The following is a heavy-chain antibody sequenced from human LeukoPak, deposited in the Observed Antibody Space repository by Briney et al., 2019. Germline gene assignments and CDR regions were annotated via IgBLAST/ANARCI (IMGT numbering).Heavy chain of an antibody. J-gene: IGHJ4*02. D-gene: IGHD6-19*01. CDR1: GYSFTSYW. V-gene: IGHV5-51*01. Sequence: GESLKISCKGSGYSFTSYWIGWVRQMPGKGLEWMGIIYPGDSHTRYSPSFQGQVTISADKSISTAYLQWSGLKASDTAMHYCARLPGQWLDLSDYWGQGTLVTVSS. CDR3: ARLPGQWLDLSDY. CDR2: IYPGDSHT.